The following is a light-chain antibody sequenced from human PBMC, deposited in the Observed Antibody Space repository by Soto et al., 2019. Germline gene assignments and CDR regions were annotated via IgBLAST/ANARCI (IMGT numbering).Light chain of an antibody. Sequence: QSVLTQPPSVSAAPGQKVTISCSGSSSNIGNNYVSWYQQLPGTAPKLLIYENNKRPSGIPDRFSGSKSGTSATLGITGPQTGDEADYYCGAWDGSLSAVLFGGGTKVTVL. V-gene: IGLV1-51*02. CDR1: SSNIGNNY. J-gene: IGLJ2*01. CDR3: GAWDGSLSAVL. CDR2: ENN.